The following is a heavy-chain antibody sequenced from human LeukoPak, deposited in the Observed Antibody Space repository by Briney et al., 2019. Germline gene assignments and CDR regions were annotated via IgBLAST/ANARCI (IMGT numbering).Heavy chain of an antibody. Sequence: PGGSLRLSCAASGFSFSSYAMSWVRQPPGKGLEWVSSFSGGGGDTYYADSVKGRFTISRDNSKNTLCLQMNSLRVEDTAVYYCARACSGGSCYLVAFDIWGQGTMVTVSS. V-gene: IGHV3-23*01. CDR1: GFSFSSYA. J-gene: IGHJ3*02. D-gene: IGHD2-15*01. CDR3: ARACSGGSCYLVAFDI. CDR2: FSGGGGDT.